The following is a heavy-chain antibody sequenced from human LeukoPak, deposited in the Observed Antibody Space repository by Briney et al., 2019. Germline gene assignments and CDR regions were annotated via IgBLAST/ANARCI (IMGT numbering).Heavy chain of an antibody. J-gene: IGHJ4*02. CDR2: INTDDNT. D-gene: IGHD2-2*01. CDR1: GGSISGYY. CDR3: AREWRSTSFRPLDS. V-gene: IGHV4-4*07. Sequence: ASETLSLTCIVSGGSISGYYWSWVRQPAGKGLEWLGRINTDDNTNYNPSLKSRLTMSLDTSKSQFFLNLTSVTAADTAVYYCAREWRSTSFRPLDSWGQGSLVIVSS.